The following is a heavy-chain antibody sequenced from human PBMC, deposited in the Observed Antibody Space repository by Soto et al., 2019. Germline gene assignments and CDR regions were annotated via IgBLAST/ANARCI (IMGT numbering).Heavy chain of an antibody. V-gene: IGHV4-30-4*01. CDR2: IYYSGST. Sequence: PSETLSLTCTVSGCSISSGDYYWSWIRQPPGKGLEWIGYIYYSGSTYYNPSLKSRVTISVDTSKNQFSLKLSSVTAADTAVYYCARGGGYCSSTSCYREDWFDPWGQGTLVTVSS. CDR1: GCSISSGDYY. CDR3: ARGGGYCSSTSCYREDWFDP. D-gene: IGHD2-2*02. J-gene: IGHJ5*02.